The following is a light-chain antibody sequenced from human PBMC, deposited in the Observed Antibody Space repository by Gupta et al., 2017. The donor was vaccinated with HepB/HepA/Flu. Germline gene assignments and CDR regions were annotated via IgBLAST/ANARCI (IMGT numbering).Light chain of an antibody. CDR2: DAS. J-gene: IGKJ2*04. Sequence: EIVLTQSPGTLSLSPGEGATLSCRASQNINKYLAWYQQKPGQAPRLLIYDASNRDTGIPARFSGSGYGIDFTLTISSREPEDFAVYYCQQHGNWPLRSFGQWTKLEIK. CDR3: QQHGNWPLRS. CDR1: QNINKY. V-gene: IGKV3-11*01.